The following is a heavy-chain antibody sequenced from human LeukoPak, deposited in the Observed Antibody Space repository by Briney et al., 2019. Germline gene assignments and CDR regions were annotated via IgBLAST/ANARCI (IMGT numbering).Heavy chain of an antibody. CDR2: ISGSGGST. CDR1: GFTFSSYA. J-gene: IGHJ4*02. V-gene: IGHV3-23*01. D-gene: IGHD3-22*01. Sequence: GGSLRLSCAASGFTFSSYAMSWVRQAPGKGLEWVSAISGSGGSTYYADSVKGRFTISRDNSKNTLYLQMNSLRAEDTAVYYCAKSAYYDASGYYREYYFDYWGQGTLVTVSS. CDR3: AKSAYYDASGYYREYYFDY.